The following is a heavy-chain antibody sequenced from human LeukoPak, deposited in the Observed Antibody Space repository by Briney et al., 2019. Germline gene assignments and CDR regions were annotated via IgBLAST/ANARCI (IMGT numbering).Heavy chain of an antibody. CDR3: ARGLQWGFDW. J-gene: IGHJ4*02. D-gene: IGHD6-19*01. V-gene: IGHV3-48*01. CDR2: ITGSSAPI. Sequence: GGSLRLSCEASGFNFNIYSMNWVRQAPGKGPEWVSYITGSSAPIYYGDSVKGRFTISRDNAKNSLFLQMNSLRVEDTAVYYCARGLQWGFDWWGQGTLVTVSS. CDR1: GFNFNIYS.